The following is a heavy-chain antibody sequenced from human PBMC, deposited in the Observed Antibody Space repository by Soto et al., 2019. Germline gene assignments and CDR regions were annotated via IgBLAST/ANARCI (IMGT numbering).Heavy chain of an antibody. V-gene: IGHV3-21*01. D-gene: IGHD3-3*01. CDR1: GFTFSSYS. Sequence: PGGSLRLSCAASGFTFSSYSMNWVRQAPGKGLEWVSSISSSSSYIYYADSVKGRFTISRDNAKNSLYLQMNSLRAEDTAVYYCARDGWGHTIFGVVIPDSYYYGMDVWGQGTTVTVSS. CDR2: ISSSSSYI. J-gene: IGHJ6*02. CDR3: ARDGWGHTIFGVVIPDSYYYGMDV.